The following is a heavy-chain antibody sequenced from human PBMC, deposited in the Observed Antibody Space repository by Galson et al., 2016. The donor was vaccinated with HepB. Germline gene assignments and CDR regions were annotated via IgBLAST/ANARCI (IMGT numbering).Heavy chain of an antibody. V-gene: IGHV3-11*04. Sequence: SLRLSCAASGFTFSDYYMSWIRQAPGEGLEWVSYISSSGRTINYADSVKGRFTISRDNARNSLNLQMNSLRAEDTAVYYCTRDWGRRAVALTDDAFDIWGQGTAVIVSS. CDR3: TRDWGRRAVALTDDAFDI. CDR2: ISSSGRTI. CDR1: GFTFSDYY. D-gene: IGHD6-19*01. J-gene: IGHJ3*02.